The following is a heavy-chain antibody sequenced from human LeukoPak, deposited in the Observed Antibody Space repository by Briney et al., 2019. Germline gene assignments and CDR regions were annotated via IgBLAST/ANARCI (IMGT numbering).Heavy chain of an antibody. CDR1: GFTFSSYS. CDR2: ISSSGSTI. CDR3: ARDYGDYYYYYYMDV. V-gene: IGHV3-48*04. D-gene: IGHD4-17*01. Sequence: GGSLRLSCAASGFTFSSYSMNWVRQAPGKGLEWVSYISSSGSTIYYADSVKGRFTISRDNAKNSLYLQMNSLRAEDTAVYYCARDYGDYYYYYYMDVWGKGTTVTVSS. J-gene: IGHJ6*03.